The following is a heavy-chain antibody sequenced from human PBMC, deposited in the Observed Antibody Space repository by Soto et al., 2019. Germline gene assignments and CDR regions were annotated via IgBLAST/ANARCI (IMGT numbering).Heavy chain of an antibody. V-gene: IGHV1-69*13. CDR2: IIPIFGTA. J-gene: IGHJ5*02. Sequence: ASVKVSCKASGGTFSSYAISWVRQAPGQGLEWMGGIIPIFGTANYAQKFQGRVTITADESTSTAYMELSSLRSEDTAVYYCARDWGHYYGSGSFPSPHPFDPWGPGTLVTVSS. CDR1: GGTFSSYA. D-gene: IGHD3-10*01. CDR3: ARDWGHYYGSGSFPSPHPFDP.